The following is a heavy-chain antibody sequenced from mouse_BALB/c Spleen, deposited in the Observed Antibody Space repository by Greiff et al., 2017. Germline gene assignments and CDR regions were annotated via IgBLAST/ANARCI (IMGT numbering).Heavy chain of an antibody. J-gene: IGHJ2*01. CDR3: ARDGNYVPLFDY. V-gene: IGHV1S137*01. CDR2: ISTYYGDA. Sequence: VQLQESGAELVRPGVSVKISCKGSGYTFTDYAMHWVKQSHAKSLEWIGVISTYYGDASYNQKFKGKATMTVDKSSSTAYMELARLTSEDSAIYYCARDGNYVPLFDYWGQGTTLTVSS. D-gene: IGHD2-1*01. CDR1: GYTFTDYA.